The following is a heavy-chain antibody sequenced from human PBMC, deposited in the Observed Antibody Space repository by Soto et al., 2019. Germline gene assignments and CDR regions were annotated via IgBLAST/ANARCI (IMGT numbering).Heavy chain of an antibody. CDR2: ISGSGGST. D-gene: IGHD2-15*01. J-gene: IGHJ6*02. CDR3: AKDPMTLPVVVGAATPDYGMDD. Sequence: GGSLRLSCAASGFTFSSYAMSWVRQAPGKGLEWVSAISGSGGSTYYADSVKGRVTISRENTKNTVYLQMNSQRAEDTDVYYCAKDPMTLPVVVGAATPDYGMDDWGQGTTVTVSS. V-gene: IGHV3-23*01. CDR1: GFTFSSYA.